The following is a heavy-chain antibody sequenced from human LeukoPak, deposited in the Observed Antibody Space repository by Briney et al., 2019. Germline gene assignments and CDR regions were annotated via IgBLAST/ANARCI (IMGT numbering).Heavy chain of an antibody. J-gene: IGHJ4*02. D-gene: IGHD6-13*01. V-gene: IGHV3-33*01. CDR2: IWYDGSKK. Sequence: GGSLRLSCAASGLTFGNYGMHWVRQAPGQGLEWVAIIWYDGSKKYYVDSVKGRFAISRDNSKNTLYLQMNSLKAEDTAVYYCAREGGQQLGSFDYWGQGTLVTVSS. CDR3: AREGGQQLGSFDY. CDR1: GLTFGNYG.